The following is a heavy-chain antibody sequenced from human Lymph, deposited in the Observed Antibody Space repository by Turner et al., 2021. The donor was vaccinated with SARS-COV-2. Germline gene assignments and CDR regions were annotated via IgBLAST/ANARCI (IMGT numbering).Heavy chain of an antibody. CDR3: ARDLGTYGMDV. V-gene: IGHV3-53*02. J-gene: IGHJ6*02. Sequence: EVQLVETGGGLIQPGGSLRLSCASSGIFVSRNYMNWVRQAAGKGLEWVAVIYSGGTTYYADSVNGRFTISRDNSKNTLYLQMNSLRVEDTAVYYCARDLGTYGMDVWGQGTTVTVSS. CDR2: IYSGGTT. CDR1: GIFVSRNY. D-gene: IGHD6-13*01.